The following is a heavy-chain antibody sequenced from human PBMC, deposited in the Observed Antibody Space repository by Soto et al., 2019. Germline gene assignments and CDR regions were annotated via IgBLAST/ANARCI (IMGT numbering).Heavy chain of an antibody. CDR3: ASHDPGARFDP. CDR1: RYIFTAYF. V-gene: IGHV1-2*02. CDR2: IKPNNGAT. Sequence: QVQLVQSGAEVKKPWASVKVSCKAPRYIFTAYFMHWVRQAPGQGLEWLGWIKPNNGATHYGLSFQGRVTMTRDTSISTAYMELSSLRSDDTAVYYCASHDPGARFDPWGQGTLVIVSS. J-gene: IGHJ5*02.